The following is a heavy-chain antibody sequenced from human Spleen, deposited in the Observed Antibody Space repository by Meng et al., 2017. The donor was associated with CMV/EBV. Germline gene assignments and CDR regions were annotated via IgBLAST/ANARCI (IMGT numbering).Heavy chain of an antibody. D-gene: IGHD5-12*01. CDR2: MNPNSGNT. Sequence: ASVKVSCKASGYTFASYDINWVRQATGQGLEWMGWMNPNSGNTGYAQKFQGRVTMTRKTSISTAYMELSSLRSEDTAVYYCARGRGGTVPTIYYFDFWGQGTLVTVSS. V-gene: IGHV1-8*01. CDR1: GYTFASYD. CDR3: ARGRGGTVPTIYYFDF. J-gene: IGHJ4*02.